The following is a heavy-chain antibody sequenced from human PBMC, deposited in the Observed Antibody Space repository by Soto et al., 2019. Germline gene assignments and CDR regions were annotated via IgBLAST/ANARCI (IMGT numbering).Heavy chain of an antibody. V-gene: IGHV1-18*01. Sequence: ASVKVSCKASGYTFTSYGISWVRQAPGQGLEWMGWISAYNGNTNYAQKLQGRVTMTTDTSTSTAYMEPRSLRSDDTAVYYCASQGYCSGGSCYSPTEYFDYWGQGTLVTVSS. CDR1: GYTFTSYG. CDR3: ASQGYCSGGSCYSPTEYFDY. D-gene: IGHD2-15*01. CDR2: ISAYNGNT. J-gene: IGHJ4*02.